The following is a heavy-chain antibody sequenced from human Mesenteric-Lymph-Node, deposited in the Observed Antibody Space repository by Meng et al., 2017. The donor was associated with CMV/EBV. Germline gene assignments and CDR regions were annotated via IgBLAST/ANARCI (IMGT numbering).Heavy chain of an antibody. CDR1: GGSISSSTYY. V-gene: IGHV4-39*07. CDR3: AGEHVYSSSWYDYYGTDV. Sequence: SETLSLTCTVSGGSISSSTYYWGWIRQPPGKGLEWIGSLYYSGSPYYNPSLKSRVTISVDTSQNQFSLKLSSVTAADTAVYYCAGEHVYSSSWYDYYGTDVWGQGTAVTVSS. J-gene: IGHJ6*02. D-gene: IGHD6-13*01. CDR2: LYYSGSP.